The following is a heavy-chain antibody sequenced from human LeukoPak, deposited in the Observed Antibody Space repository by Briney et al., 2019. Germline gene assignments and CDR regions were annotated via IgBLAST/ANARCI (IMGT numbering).Heavy chain of an antibody. Sequence: SETLSLTCTVSGGSISSSSYYWGWIRQPPGKGLEWIGSIYYSGSTYYNPSLKSRVTISVDTSKNQFSLKLSSVTAADTAVYYCASHVRGGGWFDPWGQGTLVTVSS. D-gene: IGHD4-23*01. CDR1: GGSISSSSYY. J-gene: IGHJ5*02. CDR3: ASHVRGGGWFDP. V-gene: IGHV4-39*01. CDR2: IYYSGST.